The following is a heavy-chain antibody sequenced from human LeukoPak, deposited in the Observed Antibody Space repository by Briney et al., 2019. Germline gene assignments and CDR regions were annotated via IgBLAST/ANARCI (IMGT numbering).Heavy chain of an antibody. CDR1: GFTFSSYA. CDR2: ISYDGSNK. CDR3: VYYDSSGFYYGRLRY. V-gene: IGHV3-30-3*01. D-gene: IGHD3-22*01. Sequence: QPGGSLRLSCAASGFTFSSYAMHWVRQAPGKGLEWVAVISYDGSNKYYADSVKGRFTISRDNSKSTLYLHMNSLRAEDTAIYYCVYYDSSGFYYGRLRYWGQGTLVIVSS. J-gene: IGHJ4*02.